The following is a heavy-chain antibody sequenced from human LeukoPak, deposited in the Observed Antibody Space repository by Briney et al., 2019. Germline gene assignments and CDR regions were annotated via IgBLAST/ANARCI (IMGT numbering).Heavy chain of an antibody. CDR1: GFTFSSYA. D-gene: IGHD5-18*01. Sequence: PGGSLRLSCAASGFTFSSYAMSWVRQAPGKGLEWVSAISGSGGSTYYADSVKGRFTISRDNANTSLYLQMNSLRAEDTAVYYCARDNLYTYGYFWFDPWGQGTLVTVSS. V-gene: IGHV3-23*01. J-gene: IGHJ5*02. CDR2: ISGSGGST. CDR3: ARDNLYTYGYFWFDP.